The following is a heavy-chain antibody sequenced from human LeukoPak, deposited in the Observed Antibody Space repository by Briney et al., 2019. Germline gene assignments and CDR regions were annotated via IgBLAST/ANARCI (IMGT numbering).Heavy chain of an antibody. J-gene: IGHJ4*02. Sequence: GGSLRLSCAASGFTFTSYEMNWVRQAPGKGLEWVSYITISGSTIYYADSVKGRFTISRDNAKNSLFLQMNSLRAEDTAVYYCARATSFDYWGQGTLVTVSS. CDR3: ARATSFDY. CDR2: ITISGSTI. CDR1: GFTFTSYE. V-gene: IGHV3-48*03.